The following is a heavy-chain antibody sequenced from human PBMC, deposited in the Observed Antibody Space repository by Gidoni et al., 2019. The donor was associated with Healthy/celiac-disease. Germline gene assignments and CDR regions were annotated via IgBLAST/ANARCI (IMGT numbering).Heavy chain of an antibody. D-gene: IGHD6-6*01. CDR3: AGADSSSSSWYFDY. V-gene: IGHV4-4*02. CDR2: IYHSGST. Sequence: QLQLQESGPGLVQPSGTLSLTFSVSGVSISSSNWWSWVRQPPGKGLEWIGEIYHSGSTNYNPSLKSRVTISVDKSKNQFSLKLSSVTAADTAVYYCAGADSSSSSWYFDYWGQGTLVTVSS. CDR1: GVSISSSNW. J-gene: IGHJ4*02.